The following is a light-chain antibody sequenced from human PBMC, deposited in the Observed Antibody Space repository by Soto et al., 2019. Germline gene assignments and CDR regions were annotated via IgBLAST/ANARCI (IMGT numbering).Light chain of an antibody. J-gene: IGLJ1*01. CDR3: SSYTSSNKGV. CDR1: SSDVGGYNY. CDR2: DVS. V-gene: IGLV2-14*01. Sequence: QSALTQPASVSGSPGQSITISCTGTSSDVGGYNYVSWYQQHPGKAPKLMIYDVSNRPSGVSNRFSGSKSGNTASLTISGLQVEDEADYYCSSYTSSNKGVFGTGTKFTVL.